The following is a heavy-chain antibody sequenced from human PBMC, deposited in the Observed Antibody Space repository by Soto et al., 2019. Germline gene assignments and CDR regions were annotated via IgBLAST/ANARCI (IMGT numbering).Heavy chain of an antibody. CDR2: ITWKSVSI. CDR3: AKGGVTGNGVFDY. J-gene: IGHJ4*02. V-gene: IGHV3-9*01. Sequence: EVQLVESGRGLVQPGRSLRLSCAASGFTFDDYAMHWFRQAPGKGLEWVSGITWKSVSIGYADSVKGRFTISRDNAKKSLYLQMNSLRTADSALYYCAKGGVTGNGVFDYWGQGTLVTVSS. D-gene: IGHD1-20*01. CDR1: GFTFDDYA.